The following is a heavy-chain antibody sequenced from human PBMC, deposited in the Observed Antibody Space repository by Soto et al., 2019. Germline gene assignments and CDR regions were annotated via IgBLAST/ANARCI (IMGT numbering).Heavy chain of an antibody. CDR2: INQDGSEK. CDR1: GFTFSTYW. Sequence: LRLSCAASGFTFSTYWMSWVRQAPGKGLEWVANINQDGSEKYYVDSVKGRFTISRDNARNSLYLQVNSLRADDTAMFYCARSSGYHDTYPTNQYFHHWGHGTLVTVSS. J-gene: IGHJ1*01. CDR3: ARSSGYHDTYPTNQYFHH. V-gene: IGHV3-7*01. D-gene: IGHD3-22*01.